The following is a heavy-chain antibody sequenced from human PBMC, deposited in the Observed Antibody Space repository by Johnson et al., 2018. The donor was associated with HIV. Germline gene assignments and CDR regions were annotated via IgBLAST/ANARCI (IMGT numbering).Heavy chain of an antibody. CDR2: IKSKTDGGTT. V-gene: IGHV3-15*01. CDR3: GSDAYDGLGRFSRRNFLYV. J-gene: IGHJ3*01. D-gene: IGHD3-16*01. Sequence: VQLVESGGGVVQPGGSLRLSCAASGFTFSNAWMSWVRQAPGKGLEWVGRIKSKTDGGTTDYAAPVEGRFTISRDDSKNMLYLQIYSLKTEDAALYYCGSDAYDGLGRFSRRNFLYVWSQGTMVAVSS. CDR1: GFTFSNAW.